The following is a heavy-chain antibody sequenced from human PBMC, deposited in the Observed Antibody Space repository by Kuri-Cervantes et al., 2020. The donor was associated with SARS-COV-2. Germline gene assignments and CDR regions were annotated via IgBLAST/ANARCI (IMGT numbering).Heavy chain of an antibody. Sequence: ASVKVSCKVSGCTLTELSMHWVRQAPGKGLEWMGGFDPEDGETIYAQKFQGRVTMTEDTSTDTAYMELSSLRSEDTAVYYCVKFRYYDSSRNASDIWGQGTLVTVSS. D-gene: IGHD3-22*01. CDR3: VKFRYYDSSRNASDI. J-gene: IGHJ3*02. V-gene: IGHV1-24*01. CDR1: GCTLTELS. CDR2: FDPEDGET.